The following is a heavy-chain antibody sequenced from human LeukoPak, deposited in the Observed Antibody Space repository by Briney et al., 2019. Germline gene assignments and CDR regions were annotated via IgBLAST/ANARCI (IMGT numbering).Heavy chain of an antibody. D-gene: IGHD3-10*01. J-gene: IGHJ4*02. Sequence: GESLKISCKGSGYSFYNYWLDLVRPMPGKGLEWMGIIYPSDSDTSYSPSFQGQVTISADKSISTAYLQWSSLKASDTAIYYCARQRSRGYYDYWGQGTLVTVSS. CDR1: GYSFYNYW. V-gene: IGHV5-51*01. CDR2: IYPSDSDT. CDR3: ARQRSRGYYDY.